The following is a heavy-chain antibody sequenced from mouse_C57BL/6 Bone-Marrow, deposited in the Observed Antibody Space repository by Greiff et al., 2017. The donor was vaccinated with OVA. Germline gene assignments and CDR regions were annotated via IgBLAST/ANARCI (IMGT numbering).Heavy chain of an antibody. V-gene: IGHV3-6*01. J-gene: IGHJ4*01. CDR3: ARDSHYYGSSYWAMDY. Sequence: VQLQQSGPGLVKPSQSLSLTCSVTGYSITSGYYWNWIRQFPGNKLEWMGYISYDGSNNYNPSLKNRISITRDTSKNQFFLKLNSVTTEDTATYYCARDSHYYGSSYWAMDYWGQGTSVTVSS. D-gene: IGHD1-1*01. CDR1: GYSITSGYY. CDR2: ISYDGSN.